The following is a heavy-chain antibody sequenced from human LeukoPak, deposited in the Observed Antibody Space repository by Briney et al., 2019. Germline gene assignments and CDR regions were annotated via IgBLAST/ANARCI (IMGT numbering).Heavy chain of an antibody. CDR3: TRRGYGY. CDR2: IKEDGSEI. D-gene: IGHD5-18*01. V-gene: IGHV3-7*01. CDR1: GFTFSSHW. Sequence: GGSLRLSCAASGFTFSSHWMSWVRQAPGKGLEWVANIKEDGSEIYYVDSVKGRFTISRDNAKNSLYLQMNSLRAEDTAVYYCTRRGYGYWGQGTPGHRLL. J-gene: IGHJ4*02.